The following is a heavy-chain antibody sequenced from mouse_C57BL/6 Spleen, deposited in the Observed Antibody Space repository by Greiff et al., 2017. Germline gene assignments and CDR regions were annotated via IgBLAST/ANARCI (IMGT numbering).Heavy chain of an antibody. D-gene: IGHD1-1*01. J-gene: IGHJ4*01. CDR2: IDPSDSYT. CDR3: ARELPSYAMDY. V-gene: IGHV1-69*01. Sequence: QVQLQQPGAELVMPGASVKLSCKASGYTFTSYWMHWVKQRPGQGLEWIGEIDPSDSYTNYNQKFKGKSTLTVDKSSSTAYMQLSSLTSEDSAVYYCARELPSYAMDYWGQGTSVTVSS. CDR1: GYTFTSYW.